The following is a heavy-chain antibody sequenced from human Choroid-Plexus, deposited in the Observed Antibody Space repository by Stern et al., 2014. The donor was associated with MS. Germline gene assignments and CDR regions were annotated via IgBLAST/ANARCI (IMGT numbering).Heavy chain of an antibody. Sequence: VQLVQSGGGVVQPGRPLRLSCVASGFTFGSCAMHWVRQAPGKGLEWVGGVSHDGSYKYYADSVKGRFTISRDNSQYTLYMQMSSLRPEDTAVYYCAKDRQYLTYFFDHWGQGSLVTVSS. V-gene: IGHV3-30*18. CDR2: VSHDGSYK. CDR1: GFTFGSCA. J-gene: IGHJ5*02. D-gene: IGHD2/OR15-2a*01. CDR3: AKDRQYLTYFFDH.